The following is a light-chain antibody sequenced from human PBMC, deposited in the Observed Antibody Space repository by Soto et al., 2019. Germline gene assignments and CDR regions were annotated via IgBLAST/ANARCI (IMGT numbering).Light chain of an antibody. Sequence: QPVLTQSPSASASLGASVKLTCTLSSGHSSYAIAWHLQQPEKGPRYLMNLNIDGSHSKGDGIPDRFSGSSSGAERYLTISSLQSEDEADYYCQTWVTGIVVFGGGTQLTVL. V-gene: IGLV4-69*01. CDR3: QTWVTGIVV. CDR1: SGHSSYA. J-gene: IGLJ2*01. CDR2: LNIDGSH.